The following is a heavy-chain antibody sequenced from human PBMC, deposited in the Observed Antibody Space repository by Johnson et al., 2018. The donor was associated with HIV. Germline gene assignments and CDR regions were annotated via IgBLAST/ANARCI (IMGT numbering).Heavy chain of an antibody. CDR3: AREPGYGSGSYRGNAFDI. Sequence: QVQLVESGGGVVQPGRSLRLSCAASGFTFSSYAMHWVRQAPGKGLEWVAVISYDGSNKYYADSVKGRFTIYRDNSKNSLYLQMNSLRAEDTAVYYCAREPGYGSGSYRGNAFDIWGQGTMVTVSS. D-gene: IGHD3-10*01. J-gene: IGHJ3*02. CDR2: ISYDGSNK. V-gene: IGHV3-30*04. CDR1: GFTFSSYA.